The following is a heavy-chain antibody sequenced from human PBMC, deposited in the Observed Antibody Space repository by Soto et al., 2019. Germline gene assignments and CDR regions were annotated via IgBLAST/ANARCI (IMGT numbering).Heavy chain of an antibody. J-gene: IGHJ6*02. Sequence: GASVKVSCKASGYTFTSYGISWVRQAPGQGLEWMGWISAYNGNTNYAQKLQGRVTMTTDTSTSTAYMELRSLRSDDTAVYYCARDRYCSSTSCYVGGDFWSGYYDYYYYGMDVWGQGTTVTVSS. CDR3: ARDRYCSSTSCYVGGDFWSGYYDYYYYGMDV. D-gene: IGHD2-2*01. V-gene: IGHV1-18*01. CDR1: GYTFTSYG. CDR2: ISAYNGNT.